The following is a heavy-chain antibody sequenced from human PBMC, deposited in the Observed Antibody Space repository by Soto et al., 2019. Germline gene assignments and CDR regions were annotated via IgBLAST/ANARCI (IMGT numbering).Heavy chain of an antibody. CDR1: DLSMSSDY. V-gene: IGHV4-59*08. J-gene: IGHJ3*02. CDR3: ARHRPFGINSLAHFDI. D-gene: IGHD3-10*01. Sequence: SETLSLTSPVWDLSMSSDYWSWIRQSPEKGLEWIGYIYYSGSTNYNPSLKSRVTISLDTSKIQFSLDLSSVTAADTAVYYCARHRPFGINSLAHFDIWGQGTMVT. CDR2: IYYSGST.